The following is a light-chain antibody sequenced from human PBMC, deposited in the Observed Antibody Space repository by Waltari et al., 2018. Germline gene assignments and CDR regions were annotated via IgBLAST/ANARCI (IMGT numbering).Light chain of an antibody. V-gene: IGKV3-20*01. CDR2: HAS. CDR3: QHYVSLPVT. Sequence: EIVLTQSPGTLSLSSGERATLSCRTSQSISKYLAWYQQKPGQAPRLLIYHASSRATGIPDRFSGSGSGTDFSLTISRLEPEDFAVYYCQHYVSLPVTFGQGTTVEIK. CDR1: QSISKY. J-gene: IGKJ1*01.